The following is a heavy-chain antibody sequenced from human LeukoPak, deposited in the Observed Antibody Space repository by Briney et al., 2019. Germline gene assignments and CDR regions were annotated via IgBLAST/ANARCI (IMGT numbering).Heavy chain of an antibody. Sequence: ASVKVSCKASGYTFTGYYMHWVRQAPGQGLEWMGWINPNSGGTNYAQKFQGRVTMTRDTSISTAYMELSRLRSDDTAMYYCARGDAFQLWLGWFDPWGQGTLVTVSS. D-gene: IGHD5-18*01. CDR1: GYTFTGYY. J-gene: IGHJ5*02. CDR2: INPNSGGT. V-gene: IGHV1-2*02. CDR3: ARGDAFQLWLGWFDP.